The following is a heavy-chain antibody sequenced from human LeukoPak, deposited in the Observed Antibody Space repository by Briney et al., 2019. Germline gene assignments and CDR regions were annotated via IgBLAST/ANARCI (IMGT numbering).Heavy chain of an antibody. D-gene: IGHD3-10*01. CDR1: GGSISSGGYY. Sequence: SETLSLTCTVSGGSISSGGYYWSWIRQHPGKGLEWIGYIYYSGSTYYNPSLKSRVTISVDTSKNQFSLKLSSVTAADTAVYYCARDGSGSYYRAAFDIWGQGTMVTVSS. J-gene: IGHJ3*02. CDR3: ARDGSGSYYRAAFDI. CDR2: IYYSGST. V-gene: IGHV4-31*03.